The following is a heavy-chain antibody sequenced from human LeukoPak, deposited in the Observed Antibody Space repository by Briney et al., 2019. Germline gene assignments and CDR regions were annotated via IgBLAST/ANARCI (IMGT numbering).Heavy chain of an antibody. Sequence: SETLSLTCTVSGGSVSSGSYYWSWIRQPPGKGLEWIGYIYYSGNTNYNPSLKSRVTISVDTSKNQFSLKLSSVTAADTAVYYCARDHMVRGEFDPWGQGTLVTVSS. J-gene: IGHJ5*02. V-gene: IGHV4-61*01. CDR2: IYYSGNT. CDR1: GGSVSSGSYY. D-gene: IGHD3-10*01. CDR3: ARDHMVRGEFDP.